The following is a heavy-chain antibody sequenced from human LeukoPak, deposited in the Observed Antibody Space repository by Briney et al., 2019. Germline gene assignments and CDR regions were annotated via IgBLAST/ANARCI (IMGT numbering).Heavy chain of an antibody. V-gene: IGHV3-7*01. CDR1: GFTFSSYW. D-gene: IGHD4-23*01. Sequence: GGSLRLSCAASGFTFSSYWMNWARQAPGKGLEWVASINHNGNVNYYVDSVKGRFTISRDNAKNSLYLQMSNLRAEDTAVYYCARGRPHGNDYWGQGTLVTVSS. J-gene: IGHJ4*02. CDR3: ARGRPHGNDY. CDR2: INHNGNVN.